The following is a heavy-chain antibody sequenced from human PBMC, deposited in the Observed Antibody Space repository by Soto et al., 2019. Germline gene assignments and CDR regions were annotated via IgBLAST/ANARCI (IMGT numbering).Heavy chain of an antibody. D-gene: IGHD3-9*01. J-gene: IGHJ4*01. CDR3: ATGLLRYYAY. CDR2: TYYRSKWFY. V-gene: IGHV6-1*01. Sequence: PSQTLSLTCDISVESVSANTATCDWIRQSPSRGLEWLGRTYYRSKWFYDYAVSVRSRITISPDTSNNQVSLQMNSLNTEDTAVYYCATGLLRYYAYWGHGTLVTVSS. CDR1: VESVSANTAT.